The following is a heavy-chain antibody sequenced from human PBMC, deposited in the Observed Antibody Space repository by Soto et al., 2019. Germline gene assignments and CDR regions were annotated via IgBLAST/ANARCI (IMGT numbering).Heavy chain of an antibody. J-gene: IGHJ3*02. Sequence: PGGSLRLSCAASGFTFSSYWMSWVRQAPGKGLEWVANIKQDGSEKYYVDSVKGRFTISRDNAKNSLYLQMNSLRAEDTAVYYCAIRAIDFWSGSPDAFDIWGQGTMVTVSS. D-gene: IGHD3-3*01. V-gene: IGHV3-7*01. CDR1: GFTFSSYW. CDR3: AIRAIDFWSGSPDAFDI. CDR2: IKQDGSEK.